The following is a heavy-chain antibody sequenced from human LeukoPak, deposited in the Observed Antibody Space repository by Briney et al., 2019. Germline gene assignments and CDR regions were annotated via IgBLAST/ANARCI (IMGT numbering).Heavy chain of an antibody. CDR2: IYSGGST. CDR1: GFTVSSNY. D-gene: IGHD6-19*01. V-gene: IGHV3-66*01. CDR3: ARDLESSGWYPADAFDI. J-gene: IGHJ3*02. Sequence: GGSLRLSCAASGFTVSSNYMSWVRQAPGKGLEWFSDIYSGGSTYYADSVKGRFTISRDNSKNTLYLQMNSLRAEDTAVYYCARDLESSGWYPADAFDIWGQGTMVTVSS.